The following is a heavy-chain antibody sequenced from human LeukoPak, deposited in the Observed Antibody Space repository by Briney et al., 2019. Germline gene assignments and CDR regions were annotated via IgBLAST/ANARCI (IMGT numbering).Heavy chain of an antibody. Sequence: GGSLRLSCAASGFTFSRYWMSWVRQAPRKGLEWVANIKQDGSETYYVDSVKGRFTISRDNAKNSLYLQMNSLRAEDTALYYCAREVSEGFDFWGQGALVTVSS. CDR2: IKQDGSET. CDR3: AREVSEGFDF. CDR1: GFTFSRYW. V-gene: IGHV3-7*01. D-gene: IGHD3-22*01. J-gene: IGHJ4*02.